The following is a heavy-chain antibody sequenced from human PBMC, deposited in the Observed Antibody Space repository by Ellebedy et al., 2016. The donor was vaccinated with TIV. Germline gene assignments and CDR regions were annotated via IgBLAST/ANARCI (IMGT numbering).Heavy chain of an antibody. V-gene: IGHV3-33*01. J-gene: IGHJ4*02. CDR1: GFTFSNYG. D-gene: IGHD5-24*01. CDR2: RWYDGSNK. Sequence: GESLKISCAASGFTFSNYGMHWVRQAPGRGLEGVAVRWYDGSNKYYADSVKGRFTISRDNSNNTVFLQMNSLSADDTAFYYCARGPEMAHFDYWGQGTLVTVSS. CDR3: ARGPEMAHFDY.